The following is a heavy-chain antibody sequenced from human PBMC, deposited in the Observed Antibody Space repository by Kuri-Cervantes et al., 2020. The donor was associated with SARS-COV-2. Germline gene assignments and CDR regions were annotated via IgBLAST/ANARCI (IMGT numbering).Heavy chain of an antibody. D-gene: IGHD3-22*01. V-gene: IGHV3-48*03. Sequence: GGSLRLSCAASGFTFSSCEMNWVRQAPGKGLEWVSYISSSGSTIYYADSVQGRFTISRDNAKNSLYLQMNSLRAEDTAVYYCAREGYYEPTDMDVWGQGTTVTVSS. CDR2: ISSSGSTI. CDR1: GFTFSSCE. J-gene: IGHJ6*02. CDR3: AREGYYEPTDMDV.